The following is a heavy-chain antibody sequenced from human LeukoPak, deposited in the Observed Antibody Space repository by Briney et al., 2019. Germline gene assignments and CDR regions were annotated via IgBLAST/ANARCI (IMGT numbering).Heavy chain of an antibody. V-gene: IGHV3-30*03. CDR3: ARGTSRSGYYG. Sequence: GRSLRLSCAASGFTFSSYGMHWVRQAPGKGLEWVAVISYDGSNKYYADSVKGRFTISRDNSKNTLYLQMNSLRAEDTAVYYCARGTSRSGYYGWGQGTLVTVSS. J-gene: IGHJ4*02. D-gene: IGHD3-22*01. CDR1: GFTFSSYG. CDR2: ISYDGSNK.